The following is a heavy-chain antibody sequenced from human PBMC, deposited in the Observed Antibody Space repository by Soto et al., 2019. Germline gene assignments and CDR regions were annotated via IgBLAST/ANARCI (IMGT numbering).Heavy chain of an antibody. J-gene: IGHJ4*02. V-gene: IGHV3-72*01. Sequence: EVLLVESGGGLVQPGGSLRLSCAGTGFTFINHYMDWVRQAPGKGLEWVGRIRNKANSYTTEYAASVKGRFTISRDDSKNSLYLPMNSLKTEDTAVYYCARGTFDYWGQGTLVTVSS. CDR3: ARGTFDY. D-gene: IGHD3-10*01. CDR2: IRNKANSYTT. CDR1: GFTFINHY.